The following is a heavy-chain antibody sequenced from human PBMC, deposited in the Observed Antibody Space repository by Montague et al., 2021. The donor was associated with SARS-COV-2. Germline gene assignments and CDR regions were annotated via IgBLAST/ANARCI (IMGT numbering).Heavy chain of an antibody. CDR1: GDSVSSTSAS. CDR3: EGAFYGDHWAFDA. J-gene: IGHJ3*01. Sequence: CAISGDSVSSTSASWNWIRQSPSRGLEWLGRTYYRSWWRSQYPGSLESRITISGDTSKNQFSLQLNTVTPEDTAVYYCEGAFYGDHWAFDAWGQGTMVTVSS. D-gene: IGHD3-3*02. CDR2: TYYRSWWRS. V-gene: IGHV6-1*01.